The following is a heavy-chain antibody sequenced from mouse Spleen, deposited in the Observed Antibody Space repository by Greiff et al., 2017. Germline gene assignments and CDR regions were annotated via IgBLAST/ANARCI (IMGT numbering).Heavy chain of an antibody. Sequence: PEQGLEWIGRIDPANGNTKYAPKFQGKATITADTSSNTAYLQLSSLTSEDTAIYYCARTTVGFAYWGQGTLVTVSA. CDR2: IDPANGNT. D-gene: IGHD1-1*01. CDR3: ARTTVGFAY. V-gene: IGHV14-3*01. J-gene: IGHJ3*01.